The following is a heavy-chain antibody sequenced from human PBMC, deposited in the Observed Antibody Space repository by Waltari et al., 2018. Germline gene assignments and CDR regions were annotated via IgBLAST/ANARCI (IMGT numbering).Heavy chain of an antibody. CDR2: INHIGST. V-gene: IGHV4-34*01. Sequence: QVQLQQWGAGLLKPSETLSLTCAVYGGSFSGYYWSWIRQPPGKGLEWIGEINHIGSTNYNPPLKSRVTISVDTSKNQFSLKLSSVTAADTAVYYCARAGGSWYRSGYFQHWGQGTLVTVSS. CDR1: GGSFSGYY. D-gene: IGHD6-13*01. CDR3: ARAGGSWYRSGYFQH. J-gene: IGHJ1*01.